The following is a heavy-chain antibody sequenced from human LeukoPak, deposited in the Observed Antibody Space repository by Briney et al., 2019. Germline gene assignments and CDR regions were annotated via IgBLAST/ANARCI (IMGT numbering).Heavy chain of an antibody. CDR1: GGSISSSSYY. Sequence: PSETLSLTCTVSGGSISSSSYYWGWIRQPPGKGLEWIGSIYYSGSTYYNPSLKSRVTISVDTSKNQFSLKLSSVTAADTAVYYCARDRGGWRLFDYWGQGTLVTVSS. D-gene: IGHD6-19*01. J-gene: IGHJ4*02. V-gene: IGHV4-39*07. CDR2: IYYSGST. CDR3: ARDRGGWRLFDY.